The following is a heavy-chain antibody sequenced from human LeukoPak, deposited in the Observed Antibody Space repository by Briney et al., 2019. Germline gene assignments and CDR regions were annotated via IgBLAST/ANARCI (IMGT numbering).Heavy chain of an antibody. V-gene: IGHV4-59*01. J-gene: IGHJ6*03. D-gene: IGHD6-13*01. Sequence: SETLSLTCTVSGGSISSYYWNWIRQPPGKGLEWIGYMSYSGTTNYNPSLKSRVTISVDTSKNQFSLKLSSVTAADTAVYYCARTTEAHSWRTRYYDYYMDVWGKGTTVTVSS. CDR3: ARTTEAHSWRTRYYDYYMDV. CDR1: GGSISSYY. CDR2: MSYSGTT.